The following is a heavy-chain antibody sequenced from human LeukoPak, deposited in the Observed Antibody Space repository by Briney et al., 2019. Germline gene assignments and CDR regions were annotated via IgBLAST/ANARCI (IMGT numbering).Heavy chain of an antibody. Sequence: GGSLILSCAASGFTLSSYWISWVRQAPGKGLEWVANIKLDGSETNYGDSVKGRFTISRDNAENSLFLQMNSLRAEDTAVYYCARGYSYVFYWGQGTLVSVSS. CDR1: GFTLSSYW. CDR2: IKLDGSET. D-gene: IGHD5-18*01. CDR3: ARGYSYVFY. J-gene: IGHJ4*02. V-gene: IGHV3-7*04.